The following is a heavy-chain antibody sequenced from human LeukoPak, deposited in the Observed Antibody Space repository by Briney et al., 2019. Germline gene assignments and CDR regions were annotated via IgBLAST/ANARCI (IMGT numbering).Heavy chain of an antibody. Sequence: SETLSLTCTVSGGPINSYYWSWIRQPAGKGLEWIGRIYTSGSTNYNPSLKSRVTMSVDTSKNQFSLKLSSVTAADTAVYYCARDLLHDYADSTGYWGQGTLVTVST. V-gene: IGHV4-4*07. CDR2: IYTSGST. D-gene: IGHD4-17*01. CDR1: GGPINSYY. J-gene: IGHJ4*02. CDR3: ARDLLHDYADSTGY.